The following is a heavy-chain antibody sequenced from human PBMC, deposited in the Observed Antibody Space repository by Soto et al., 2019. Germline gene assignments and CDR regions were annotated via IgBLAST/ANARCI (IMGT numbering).Heavy chain of an antibody. D-gene: IGHD6-19*01. CDR3: ANVGGPRRQWLRDPLDY. Sequence: QVQLVESGGGVVQPGRSLRVSCAASGFTFSIYAMHWVRQAPGTGLEWVAVISYDGTKTYYADSVKGRFTISRDNSKNTVYLQLTSLSDEDTAEYYCANVGGPRRQWLRDPLDYWGQGTLVTVSP. V-gene: IGHV3-30*18. CDR1: GFTFSIYA. CDR2: ISYDGTKT. J-gene: IGHJ4*02.